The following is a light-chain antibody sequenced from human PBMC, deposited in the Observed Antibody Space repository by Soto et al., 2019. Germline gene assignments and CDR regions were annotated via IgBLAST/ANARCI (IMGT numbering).Light chain of an antibody. CDR2: STT. CDR1: SGSVSTANN. J-gene: IGLJ1*01. Sequence: QTVVTQESSFSVSPGGTVTLTCGLISGSVSTANNPNWYQQTPGQAPRTLIYSTTTRSSGAPDRFSGSILGNKAALTITGAQADDDSDYYCALFMANGISVFGTGTKLTVL. CDR3: ALFMANGISV. V-gene: IGLV8-61*01.